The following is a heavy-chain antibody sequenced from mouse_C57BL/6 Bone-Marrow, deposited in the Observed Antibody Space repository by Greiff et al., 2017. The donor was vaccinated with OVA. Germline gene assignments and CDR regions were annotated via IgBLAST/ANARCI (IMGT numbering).Heavy chain of an antibody. Sequence: VQLQQSGAELVRPGASVKLSCTASGFTITDDYMHWVKQRPEQGLEWIGWIDPENGDTEYASKFKGKATITADTSSNTAYLELSSLTSEDTAVYYCTAPLYYYDTHGYFDVWGTGTTVTVSS. CDR3: TAPLYYYDTHGYFDV. J-gene: IGHJ1*03. V-gene: IGHV14-4*01. CDR2: IDPENGDT. CDR1: GFTITDDY. D-gene: IGHD1-1*01.